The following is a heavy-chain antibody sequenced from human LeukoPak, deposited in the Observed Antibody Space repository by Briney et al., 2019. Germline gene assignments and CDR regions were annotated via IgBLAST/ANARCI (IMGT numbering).Heavy chain of an antibody. Sequence: PGGSLRLSCATSGFTFSTYGMHWVRQAPGKGLEWVAFIRSDGSKKNYADSVKGRFTISRDNSKNTLYLQMTSLRSEDAAVYYCAGGVGWHFALWGRGTLVTVSS. V-gene: IGHV3-30*02. D-gene: IGHD3-10*01. J-gene: IGHJ2*01. CDR2: IRSDGSKK. CDR3: AGGVGWHFAL. CDR1: GFTFSTYG.